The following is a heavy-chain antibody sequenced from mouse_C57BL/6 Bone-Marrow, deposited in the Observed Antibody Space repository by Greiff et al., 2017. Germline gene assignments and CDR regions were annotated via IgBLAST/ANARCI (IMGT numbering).Heavy chain of an antibody. CDR2: IDPSDSYT. CDR1: GYTFTSYW. Sequence: QVQLQQPGAELVMPGASVKLSCKASGYTFTSYWMHWVKQRPGQGLEWIGEIDPSDSYTNYNQKFKGKSTLTVDKSSSTAYMQLSSLTSEDSAVYYCARSESNYYWYCDVWGTGTTVTVSS. J-gene: IGHJ1*03. V-gene: IGHV1-69*01. CDR3: ARSESNYYWYCDV. D-gene: IGHD2-5*01.